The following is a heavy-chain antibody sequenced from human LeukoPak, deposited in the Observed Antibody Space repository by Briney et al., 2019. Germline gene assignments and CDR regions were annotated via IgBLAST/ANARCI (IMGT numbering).Heavy chain of an antibody. J-gene: IGHJ4*02. D-gene: IGHD3-9*01. V-gene: IGHV3-23*01. CDR2: IVGSGANT. CDR3: AKWGDYDVLTGYYDPDN. CDR1: GFIFSNNA. Sequence: GASLRLSCAASGFIFSNNAMSWARQAPGKGLEWVSAIVGSGANTYYADSVKGRFTISRDNPRNTLYLQMNSLRAEDTAVYYCAKWGDYDVLTGYYDPDNWGQGTLVTVSS.